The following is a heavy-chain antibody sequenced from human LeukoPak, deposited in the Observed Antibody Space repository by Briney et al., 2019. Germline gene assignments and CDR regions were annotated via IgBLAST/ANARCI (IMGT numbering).Heavy chain of an antibody. CDR1: GYTFTSYD. CDR3: ARVGRLYGSGSYYTY. J-gene: IGHJ4*02. Sequence: ASVKVSCKSSGYTFTSYDINWVRQATGQGLEWMGWMNPNSGNTGYAQKFQGRVTMTRNTSISTAYMELSSLRSEDTAVYYCARVGRLYGSGSYYTYWGQGTLATVSS. D-gene: IGHD3-10*01. CDR2: MNPNSGNT. V-gene: IGHV1-8*01.